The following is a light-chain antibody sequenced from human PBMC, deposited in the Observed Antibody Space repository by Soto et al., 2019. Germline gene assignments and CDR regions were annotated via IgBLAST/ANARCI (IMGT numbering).Light chain of an antibody. CDR3: SSYTAFTTYV. CDR2: DVG. J-gene: IGLJ1*01. CDR1: NSDVGAYSY. V-gene: IGLV2-14*03. Sequence: QSVLTQPASVSGSPGQSITISCTGTNSDVGAYSYVSWYQQYPGKAPKLLIYDVGARPSGISDLFSGSKSGNTASLTISGLQAEDEADYYCSSYTAFTTYVFGSGTKLTVL.